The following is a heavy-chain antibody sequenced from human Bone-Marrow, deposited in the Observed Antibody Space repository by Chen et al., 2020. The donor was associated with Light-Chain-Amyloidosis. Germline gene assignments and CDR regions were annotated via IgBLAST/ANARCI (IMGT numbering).Heavy chain of an antibody. J-gene: IGHJ3*02. CDR1: GFAFSSYA. CDR3: AKDISYDDILPGYPADAFDI. V-gene: IGHV3-23*04. Sequence: EVQLVESGGGLLQRGGSLRLSCPASGFAFSSYAMSGARQAPGKGLEWVSTISGSGGSRYYGDSVKGRLTISRDNSKNALFLQMNSLRAEDTAVYYCAKDISYDDILPGYPADAFDIWGQGTMVTVSS. CDR2: ISGSGGSR. D-gene: IGHD3-9*01.